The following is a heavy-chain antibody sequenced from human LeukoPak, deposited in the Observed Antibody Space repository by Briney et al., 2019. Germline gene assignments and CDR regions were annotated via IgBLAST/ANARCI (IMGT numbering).Heavy chain of an antibody. V-gene: IGHV4-59*11. J-gene: IGHJ4*02. D-gene: IGHD2-2*01. Sequence: PSETLSLTCTVSGGSISSHYWNWIRQPPGKGLEWIGYIYYSGSTNYNPSLKSRVTISVDTSKNQFSLKLSSVTAADTAVYYCASLYCSSISCYADYWGQGTLVTVSS. CDR1: GGSISSHY. CDR3: ASLYCSSISCYADY. CDR2: IYYSGST.